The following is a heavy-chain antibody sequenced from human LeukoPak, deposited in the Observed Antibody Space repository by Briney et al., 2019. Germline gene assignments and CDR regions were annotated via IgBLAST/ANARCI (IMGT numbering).Heavy chain of an antibody. D-gene: IGHD3-10*01. J-gene: IGHJ3*02. CDR1: GGSISSYY. Sequence: SETLSLTCTVSGGSISSYYWSWIRQPAGKGLEWIGRIYTSGSTNYNPSLKSRVTMSVDTSKNQFSLKLSSVTAADTAVYYCASSNVLLWFGELSGGAFDIWGQGTMGTVSS. V-gene: IGHV4-4*07. CDR3: ASSNVLLWFGELSGGAFDI. CDR2: IYTSGST.